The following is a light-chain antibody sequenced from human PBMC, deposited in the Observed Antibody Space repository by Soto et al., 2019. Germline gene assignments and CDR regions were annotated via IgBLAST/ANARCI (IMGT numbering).Light chain of an antibody. CDR2: DAS. CDR3: QQRSNWPPWVT. V-gene: IGKV3-11*01. Sequence: EIVLTQPPATLSLSPGDRATLSCRASQSVSSYLAWYQQKPGQAPRLLIYDASNRATGIPARFSGSGSWTDFTRTISSLEPEDFAVYYCQQRSNWPPWVTLGQGTRLEIK. CDR1: QSVSSY. J-gene: IGKJ5*01.